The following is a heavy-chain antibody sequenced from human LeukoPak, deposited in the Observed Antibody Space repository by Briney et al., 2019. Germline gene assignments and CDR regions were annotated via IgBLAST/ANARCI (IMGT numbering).Heavy chain of an antibody. J-gene: IGHJ4*02. CDR3: AKDLSPESNRLSPFDY. V-gene: IGHV3-23*01. D-gene: IGHD3-16*02. CDR2: ITGSGGTT. CDR1: GFTFSSYW. Sequence: GGSLRLSCAASGFTFSSYWMSWVRQAPGKGLEWVSTITGSGGTTKCADSVKGRFTISRDNSKNTLDPQMNSLRAEDTAIFYCAKDLSPESNRLSPFDYWGQGTLVTVSS.